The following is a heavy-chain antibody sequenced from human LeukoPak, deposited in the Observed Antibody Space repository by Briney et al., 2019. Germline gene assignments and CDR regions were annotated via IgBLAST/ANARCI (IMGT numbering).Heavy chain of an antibody. Sequence: GASVKVSCKASGYTFTSYYMHWVRQAPGQGLEWMGIINPSGGSTSYAQKFQGRVTMTRDTSISTAYMELSRLRSDDTAVYYCARIWLRSGARDSSSSRAGRDDYWGQGTLVTVSS. D-gene: IGHD6-6*01. CDR1: GYTFTSYY. CDR2: INPSGGST. CDR3: ARIWLRSGARDSSSSRAGRDDY. J-gene: IGHJ4*02. V-gene: IGHV1-46*01.